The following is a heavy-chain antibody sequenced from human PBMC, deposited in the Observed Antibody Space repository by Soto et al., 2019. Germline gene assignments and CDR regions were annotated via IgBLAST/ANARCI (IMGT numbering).Heavy chain of an antibody. Sequence: PGGSLRLSCAASGFAFYYYNMNWVRQAPGRGLEWVSSISGSGIDIHFTDSVKGRFTISRDNAKTSLYLQMDSLRPEDTAIYYYEREEGGESGRFTLDYWGQGTQVTVSS. V-gene: IGHV3-21*01. CDR1: GFAFYYYN. CDR2: ISGSGIDI. J-gene: IGHJ4*02. D-gene: IGHD1-26*01. CDR3: EREEGGESGRFTLDY.